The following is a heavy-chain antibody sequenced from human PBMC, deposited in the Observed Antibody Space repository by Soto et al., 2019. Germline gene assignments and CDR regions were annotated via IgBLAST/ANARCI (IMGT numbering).Heavy chain of an antibody. Sequence: SVKVSCKASGGTFSSYAISWVRQAPGQGLEWMGGIIPIFGTANYAQKFQGRVTITADESTSTAYMELSSLRSGDTAVYYCARGETFLEWLMKVSTGMDVWGQGTTVTVSS. V-gene: IGHV1-69*13. D-gene: IGHD3-3*01. CDR2: IIPIFGTA. J-gene: IGHJ6*02. CDR1: GGTFSSYA. CDR3: ARGETFLEWLMKVSTGMDV.